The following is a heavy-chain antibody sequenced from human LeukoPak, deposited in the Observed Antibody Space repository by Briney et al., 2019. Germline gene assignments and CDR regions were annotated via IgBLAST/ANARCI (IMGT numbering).Heavy chain of an antibody. CDR2: IPGSGTST. V-gene: IGHV3-23*01. J-gene: IGHJ3*02. CDR1: GFTFXXYA. CDR3: ARDRHYYDSSGYIGVAFDI. D-gene: IGHD3-22*01. Sequence: SXRLSCAASGFTFXXYAMSWVRQAPGKGLEWVSVIPGSGTSTYYADSVKGRFTISRDNSKNTLYLQMNSLRAEDTAVYYCARDRHYYDSSGYIGVAFDIWGQGTMVTVSS.